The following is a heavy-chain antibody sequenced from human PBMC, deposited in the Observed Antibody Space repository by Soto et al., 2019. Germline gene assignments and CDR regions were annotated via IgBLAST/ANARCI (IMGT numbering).Heavy chain of an antibody. CDR1: GGSFKSGSYS. V-gene: IGHV4-61*01. CDR3: ARAFAYFDS. CDR2: VYHTGRT. D-gene: IGHD3-3*01. Sequence: PSETLSLTCTVSGGSFKSGSYSWSWIRQPPGKGLEWIGYVYHTGRTSYNPSLKSRVSISTDTSNNQFSLNLDSVPAADTAVYSCARAFAYFDSWGQGTLVTVSS. J-gene: IGHJ4*02.